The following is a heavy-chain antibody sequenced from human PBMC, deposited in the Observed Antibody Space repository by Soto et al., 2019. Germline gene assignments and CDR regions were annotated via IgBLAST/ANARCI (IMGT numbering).Heavy chain of an antibody. V-gene: IGHV4-30-2*01. CDR3: ATYTAYAXDXLYF. J-gene: IGHJ4*02. D-gene: IGHD3-9*01. CDR2: IYPSGTI. Sequence: SETLSLTCAVSGVSITTTGYSWSWIRQPPGKGLEWIGYIYPSGTIFYNPSLNSRVTISIDPSKNQFPLRXXPVSXXXXAXXFCATYTAYAXDXLYFWGRXAXVTVSS. CDR1: GVSITTTGYS.